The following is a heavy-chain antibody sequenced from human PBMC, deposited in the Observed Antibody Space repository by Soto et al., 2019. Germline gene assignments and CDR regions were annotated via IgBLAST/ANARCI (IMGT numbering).Heavy chain of an antibody. CDR3: AGERTTGSDY. V-gene: IGHV3-21*01. CDR1: GFTFNTYT. CDR2: ITSSSIYI. J-gene: IGHJ4*02. Sequence: PGGSLRLSCAASGFTFNTYTMNWVRQAPGKGLDWVSSITSSSIYIYYADSVKGRFTISRDNAKNSLYLQMNSLRAEDTAVYYCAGERTTGSDYWGQGTLVTVSS. D-gene: IGHD4-17*01.